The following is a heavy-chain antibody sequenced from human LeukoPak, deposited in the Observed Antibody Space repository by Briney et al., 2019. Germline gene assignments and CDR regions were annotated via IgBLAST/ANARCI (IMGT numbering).Heavy chain of an antibody. Sequence: GGSLRLSCAASGFTFSDYYMSWIRQDPGKGLEWVSHITSSGSTIYYADSVKGRFTISRDNAKNSLYLQMNSLRAEDTAVYYCAREYGAPYNWFDPWGQGTLVTVSS. D-gene: IGHD4-17*01. J-gene: IGHJ5*02. V-gene: IGHV3-11*01. CDR1: GFTFSDYY. CDR2: ITSSGSTI. CDR3: AREYGAPYNWFDP.